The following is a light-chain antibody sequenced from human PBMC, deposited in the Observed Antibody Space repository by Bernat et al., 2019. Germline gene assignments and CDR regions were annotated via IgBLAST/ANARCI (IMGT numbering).Light chain of an antibody. CDR1: QSGSSSY. CDR2: GAS. V-gene: IGKV3-20*01. Sequence: DIVLTQSSGTLSLSPGQRATLSCRASQSGSSSYLSWYQQKPGQAPRLLIYGASSRATGISDSFSGSGSGTDFTLTISRLEPEEFAVYYFHLYACARRTFDGG. CDR3: HLYACARRT. J-gene: IGKJ4*01.